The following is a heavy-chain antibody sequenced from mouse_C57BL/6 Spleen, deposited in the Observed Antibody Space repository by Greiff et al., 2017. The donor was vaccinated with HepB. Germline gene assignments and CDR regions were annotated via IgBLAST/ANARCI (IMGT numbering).Heavy chain of an antibody. D-gene: IGHD2-3*01. Sequence: EVQLQQSGAELVMPGASVKLSCTASGFNFKDYYMHWVKQSPEQGLEWIGRIDPEDGDTEYAPKFQGKATMTADTSSNTAYLQLSSLTSEDTAVYYCTPDGYSFAYWGQGTLVTVSA. J-gene: IGHJ3*01. CDR2: IDPEDGDT. CDR3: TPDGYSFAY. V-gene: IGHV14-1*01. CDR1: GFNFKDYY.